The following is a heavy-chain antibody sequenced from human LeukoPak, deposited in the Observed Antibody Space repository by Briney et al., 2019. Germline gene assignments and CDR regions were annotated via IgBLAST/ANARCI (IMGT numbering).Heavy chain of an antibody. J-gene: IGHJ6*03. CDR2: IRQDGNEI. Sequence: GGSLRLSCVASGFTLSTYWMSWVRQAPGKGLEWVANIRQDGNEIYYLGSVEGRFTVSRDNAKNSLYLQMNSLRAEDTAVYYCARDCSSTSCYSRFYMDVWGKGTTVTVSS. D-gene: IGHD2-2*02. CDR3: ARDCSSTSCYSRFYMDV. CDR1: GFTLSTYW. V-gene: IGHV3-7*01.